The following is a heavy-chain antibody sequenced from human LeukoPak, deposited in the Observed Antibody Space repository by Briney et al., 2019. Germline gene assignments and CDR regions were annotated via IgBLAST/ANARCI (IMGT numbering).Heavy chain of an antibody. D-gene: IGHD2-15*01. CDR3: ARTPRRYCSGGSCYHPYYYYYYMDV. V-gene: IGHV4-30-4*08. CDR1: GGSISSGDYY. Sequence: KASETLSLTCTVSGGSISSGDYYWSWIRQPPGKGLEWIGYIYYSGSTYYNPSLKSRVTISVDTSKNQFSLKLSSVTAADTAVYYCARTPRRYCSGGSCYHPYYYYYYMDVWGKGTTVTVSS. CDR2: IYYSGST. J-gene: IGHJ6*03.